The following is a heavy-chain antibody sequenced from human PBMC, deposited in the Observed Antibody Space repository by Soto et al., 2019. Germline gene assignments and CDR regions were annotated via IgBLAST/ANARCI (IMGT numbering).Heavy chain of an antibody. J-gene: IGHJ4*02. V-gene: IGHV4-39*01. Sequence: SETQSVTGTVSDGSISSSSYYWGRISQPPGKGLDWIGSIYYSGGTYYNPSLKSRVTISVDTSKNQFSLKLSSVTAADTAVYYCARRGVYYDSSGYLVPARFDYWGQGTLVTVSS. D-gene: IGHD3-22*01. CDR3: ARRGVYYDSSGYLVPARFDY. CDR2: IYYSGGT. CDR1: DGSISSSSYY.